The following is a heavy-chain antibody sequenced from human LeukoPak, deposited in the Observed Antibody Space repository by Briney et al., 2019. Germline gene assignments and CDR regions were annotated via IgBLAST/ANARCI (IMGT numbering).Heavy chain of an antibody. CDR2: ISYDGSNK. Sequence: GGSLRLSCAASGFTFSSYAMHWVRQAPGKGLEWVAVISYDGSNKYYADSVKGRFTISGDNSKNTLYLQTNSLRAEDTAVYYCARADCTNGVCQLDYWGQGTLVTVSS. CDR3: ARADCTNGVCQLDY. J-gene: IGHJ4*02. CDR1: GFTFSSYA. D-gene: IGHD2-8*01. V-gene: IGHV3-30*01.